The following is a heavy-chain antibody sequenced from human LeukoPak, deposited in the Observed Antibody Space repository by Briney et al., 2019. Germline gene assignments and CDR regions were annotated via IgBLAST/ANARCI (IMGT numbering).Heavy chain of an antibody. J-gene: IGHJ6*03. CDR2: INPSGST. D-gene: IGHD3-22*01. CDR3: ARGRQEISMIVVVMTGVSYYLDV. CDR1: GGSFSGYF. V-gene: IGHV4-34*01. Sequence: NPSETLSLTCAVYGGSFSGYFWTWIRQSPGKGLEWIGEINPSGSTYYSASLKSRLTISRDTSKNQFSLRLSSVTAADTAVYYCARGRQEISMIVVVMTGVSYYLDVWGKGTTVTVS.